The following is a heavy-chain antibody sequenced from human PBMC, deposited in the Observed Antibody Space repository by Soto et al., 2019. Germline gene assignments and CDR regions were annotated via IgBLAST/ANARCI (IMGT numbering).Heavy chain of an antibody. CDR1: GDSISSHY. CDR3: ARERGGYGLFDS. CDR2: IYPSGMP. V-gene: IGHV4-4*08. D-gene: IGHD5-18*01. J-gene: IGHJ4*02. Sequence: PSETLSLTCTVSGDSISSHYWSWIRQPPGKGLEWIGYIYPSGMPFYNPSLRSRVTISIDRSNDQFSLNLKSVTAADTAVYYCARERGGYGLFDSWGQGTLVTVSS.